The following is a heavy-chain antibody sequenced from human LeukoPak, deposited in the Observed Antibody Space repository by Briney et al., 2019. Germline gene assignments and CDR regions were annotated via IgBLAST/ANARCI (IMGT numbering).Heavy chain of an antibody. CDR1: GGSFSGYY. J-gene: IGHJ4*02. V-gene: IGHV4-34*01. CDR3: ARVMGVGATTAVDY. CDR2: INHSGST. Sequence: SETLSLTCAVYGGSFSGYYWSWIRQPPGKGLEWIGEINHSGSTNYNPSLKSRVTISVDTSKNQFSLKLSSVTAADTAAYYCARVMGVGATTAVDYWGQGTLVTVSS. D-gene: IGHD1-26*01.